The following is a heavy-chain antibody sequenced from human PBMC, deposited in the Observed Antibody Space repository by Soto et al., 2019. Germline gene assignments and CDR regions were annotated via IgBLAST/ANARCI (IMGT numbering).Heavy chain of an antibody. V-gene: IGHV1-18*04. D-gene: IGHD3-22*01. CDR3: ARDRPITMIVVVTPIDI. CDR1: GYTFTSYG. J-gene: IGHJ3*02. CDR2: ISAYKSNT. Sequence: GAAVKVSCKASGYTFTSYGISWVGQAAGQGLEWMGWISAYKSNTNYAQKLQGRVTMTTDTSTSTAYMELRSLRSDDTAVYYCARDRPITMIVVVTPIDIWGQGTMVTVPS.